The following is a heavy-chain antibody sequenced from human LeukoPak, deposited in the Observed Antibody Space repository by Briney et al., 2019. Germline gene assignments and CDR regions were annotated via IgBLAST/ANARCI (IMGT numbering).Heavy chain of an antibody. J-gene: IGHJ4*02. Sequence: PGGSLRLSCAASGFTFSRYEMNWVRQAPGKGLEWVSYISRSGDTIYFADSVKGRFTISRDNAKNSLYLQMSSLRAEDTAVYYCARINYYDSSGYYYFDYWGQGTLVTVSS. V-gene: IGHV3-48*03. CDR1: GFTFSRYE. D-gene: IGHD3-22*01. CDR2: ISRSGDTI. CDR3: ARINYYDSSGYYYFDY.